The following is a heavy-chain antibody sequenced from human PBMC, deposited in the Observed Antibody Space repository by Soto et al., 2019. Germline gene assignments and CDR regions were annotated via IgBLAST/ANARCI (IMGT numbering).Heavy chain of an antibody. V-gene: IGHV3-30*16. Sequence: PGWSLRLACAACGFTFSTTAVPWFRQAPGKGLAWLAFISYDSSEIFYSDSVKGRFTISRDNPANTLCLPRTSPRADDTAVYDGEIARVSGSSLDLWRQGCGVTV. CDR1: GFTFSTTA. CDR2: ISYDSSEI. CDR3: EIARVSGSSLDL. D-gene: IGHD2-21*01. J-gene: IGHJ4*01.